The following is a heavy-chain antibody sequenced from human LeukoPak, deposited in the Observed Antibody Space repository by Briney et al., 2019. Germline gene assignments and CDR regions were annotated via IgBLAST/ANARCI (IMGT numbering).Heavy chain of an antibody. J-gene: IGHJ5*02. CDR2: IYHSGST. CDR3: ARDWYNWWFDP. V-gene: IGHV4-30-2*01. CDR1: GGSISSGGYY. D-gene: IGHD1-20*01. Sequence: PSETLSLTCTVSGGSISSGGYYWSWIRQPPGKGLEWIGYIYHSGSTYYNPSLKSRVTISVDRSKNQFSLKLSSVTAADTAVYYCARDWYNWWFDPWGQGTLVTVSS.